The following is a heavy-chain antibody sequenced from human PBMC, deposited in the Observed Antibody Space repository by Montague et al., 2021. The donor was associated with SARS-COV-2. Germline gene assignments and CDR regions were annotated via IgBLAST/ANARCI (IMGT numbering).Heavy chain of an antibody. CDR1: GGSISSGGYY. Sequence: SLSLTCTVSGGSISSGGYYWSWIRQHPGKGLEWIGYIYYNGSTYYNPSPKSRVTISVDTSKYQFSLKLSSVTAADTAVYYCARDVGWYSSSWFDYWGQGTLVTVSS. D-gene: IGHD6-13*01. J-gene: IGHJ4*02. CDR2: IYYNGST. CDR3: ARDVGWYSSSWFDY. V-gene: IGHV4-31*03.